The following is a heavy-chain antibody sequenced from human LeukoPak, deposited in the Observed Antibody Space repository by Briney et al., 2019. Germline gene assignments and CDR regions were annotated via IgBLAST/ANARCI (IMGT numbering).Heavy chain of an antibody. CDR1: GGSISSYY. J-gene: IGHJ6*02. CDR3: ARQGYYYYYGMDV. Sequence: SETLSLTCTVSGGSISSYYRSWIRQPPGKGLEWIGYIYYSGSTKYNPSLKSRVTMSVDTSKNQFSLKVDSVTAADTAVYFCARQGYYYYYGMDVWGQGTTVTVSS. V-gene: IGHV4-59*08. CDR2: IYYSGST.